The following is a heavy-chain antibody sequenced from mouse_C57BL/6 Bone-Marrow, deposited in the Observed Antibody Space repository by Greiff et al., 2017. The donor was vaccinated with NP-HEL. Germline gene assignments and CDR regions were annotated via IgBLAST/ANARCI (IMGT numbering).Heavy chain of an antibody. Sequence: QVQLQQPGAELVKPGASVKLSCKASGYTFTSYWMQWVKQRPGQGLKWIGEIDPSDSYTNYNQKFKGKATLTVDTSSSTAYMQLSSLTSEDSAVYYCARDSSGYWGQGTTLTVSS. J-gene: IGHJ2*01. D-gene: IGHD3-2*01. V-gene: IGHV1-50*01. CDR3: ARDSSGY. CDR1: GYTFTSYW. CDR2: IDPSDSYT.